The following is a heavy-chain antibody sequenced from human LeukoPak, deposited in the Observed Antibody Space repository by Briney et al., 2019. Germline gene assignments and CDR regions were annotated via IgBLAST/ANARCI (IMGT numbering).Heavy chain of an antibody. V-gene: IGHV4-59*12. CDR3: ARVTMIVVVMDY. CDR1: GGSISSYY. D-gene: IGHD3-22*01. Sequence: PSETLSLTCTVSGGSISSYYWSWIRQPPGKGLEWIGYIYYSGSTNYNPSLKSRVTISVDTSKNQFSLKLSSVTAADTAVYYCARVTMIVVVMDYWGQGTLVTVSS. CDR2: IYYSGST. J-gene: IGHJ4*02.